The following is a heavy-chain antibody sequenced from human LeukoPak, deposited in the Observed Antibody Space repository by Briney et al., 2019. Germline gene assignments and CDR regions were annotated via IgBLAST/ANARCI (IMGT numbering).Heavy chain of an antibody. V-gene: IGHV1-3*01. CDR2: INAGNGNT. J-gene: IGHJ4*02. Sequence: GASVKVSRKASGYTFTSYAMHWVRQAPGQRLEWMGWINAGNGNTKYSQKFQGRVTITRDTSASTAYMELSSLRSEDTAVYYCARASGGSSGWFRYYFDYWGQGTLVTVSS. CDR3: ARASGGSSGWFRYYFDY. CDR1: GYTFTSYA. D-gene: IGHD6-19*01.